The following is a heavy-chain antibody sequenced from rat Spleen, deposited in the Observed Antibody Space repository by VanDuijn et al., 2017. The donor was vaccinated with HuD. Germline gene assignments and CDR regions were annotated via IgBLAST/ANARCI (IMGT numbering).Heavy chain of an antibody. CDR3: ARGWERFAY. CDR2: ISSGGTS. D-gene: IGHD5-1*01. Sequence: QVQLKESGPGLVQPSQTLSLTCTVSGFSLTNYHVHWVRQPPGKGLEWIAAISSGGTSYYNSLLNPRLSITRDISKSQLFLKMNSLQTEDTAMYFCARGWERFAYWGQGTLVTVSS. V-gene: IGHV2S12*01. CDR1: GFSLTNYH. J-gene: IGHJ3*01.